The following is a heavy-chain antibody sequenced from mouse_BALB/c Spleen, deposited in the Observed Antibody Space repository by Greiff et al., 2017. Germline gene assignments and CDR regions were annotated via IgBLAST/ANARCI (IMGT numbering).Heavy chain of an antibody. CDR3: ARFDWAWFAY. D-gene: IGHD4-1*01. V-gene: IGHV1-67*01. Sequence: VQLQQSGPELVRPGVSVKISCKGSGYTFTDYAMHWVKQSHAKSLEWIGVISTYYGDASYNQKFKGKATMTVDKSSSTAYMELARLTSEDSAIYYCARFDWAWFAYWGQGTLVTVSA. CDR1: GYTFTDYA. J-gene: IGHJ3*01. CDR2: ISTYYGDA.